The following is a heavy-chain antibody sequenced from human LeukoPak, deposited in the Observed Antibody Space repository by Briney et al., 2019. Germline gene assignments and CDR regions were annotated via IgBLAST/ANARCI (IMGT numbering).Heavy chain of an antibody. V-gene: IGHV3-53*01. CDR3: ARGGSYLSAFDI. J-gene: IGHJ3*02. CDR1: GFTVSSNY. Sequence: GGSLRLSCAASGFTVSSNYMSWVRQAPGKGLEWVSIIYSGGSTFYADSVKGRFTISRDNSKNTLYHQMNSLRAEDTAVYYCARGGSYLSAFDIWGQGTMVTVSS. CDR2: IYSGGST. D-gene: IGHD1-26*01.